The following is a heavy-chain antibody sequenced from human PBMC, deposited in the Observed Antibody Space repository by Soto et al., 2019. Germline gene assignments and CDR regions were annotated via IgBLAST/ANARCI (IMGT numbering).Heavy chain of an antibody. V-gene: IGHV4-61*01. D-gene: IGHD6-6*01. Sequence: PSETLSLTCTFSCGSVISGSYYWSWIRQPPGKGLEWIGYIYYSGSTNYNPSLKSRVTISVDTSKNQFSLKLSSVTAADTAVYYCARAGSSSWYYFDYWGQGTLVTVSS. CDR2: IYYSGST. J-gene: IGHJ4*02. CDR1: CGSVISGSYY. CDR3: ARAGSSSWYYFDY.